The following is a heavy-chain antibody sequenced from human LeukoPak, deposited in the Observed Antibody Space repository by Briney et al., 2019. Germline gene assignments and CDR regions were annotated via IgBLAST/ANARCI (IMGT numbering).Heavy chain of an antibody. V-gene: IGHV1-18*01. D-gene: IGHD1-26*01. CDR2: ISAYNGNT. J-gene: IGHJ6*03. CDR1: GYTFTSYG. CDR3: ASPREGATFDYYMDV. Sequence: ASVKVSCKASGYTFTSYGISWVRQAPGQGLEWMGWISAYNGNTNYAQKLQGRVTMTTDTSTSTAYMELRSLRSDDTAVYYCASPREGATFDYYMDVWGKGTTVTVSS.